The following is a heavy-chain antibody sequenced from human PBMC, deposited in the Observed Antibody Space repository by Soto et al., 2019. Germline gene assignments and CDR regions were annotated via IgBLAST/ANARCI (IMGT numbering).Heavy chain of an antibody. V-gene: IGHV3-9*01. CDR3: TNGVRLHSSSYPDY. CDR2: ISWSGGTI. J-gene: IGHJ4*01. D-gene: IGHD2-21*01. Sequence: EVQLVESGGGLVQPGRSLTLSCVVSGLSFDDYAMHWVRQGPGKGLEWVAGISWSGGTIDYADSVKGRFTISRDNAKNSLYLEVRRLCPDDTAVYYRTNGVRLHSSSYPDYWCHGTLVTVSS. CDR1: GLSFDDYA.